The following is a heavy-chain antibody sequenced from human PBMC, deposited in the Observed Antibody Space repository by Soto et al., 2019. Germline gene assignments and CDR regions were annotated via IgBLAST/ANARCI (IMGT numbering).Heavy chain of an antibody. V-gene: IGHV4-4*07. CDR1: NASSSSFS. CDR3: ARDQGVTAAGITWFDP. Sequence: PSETLSLTCTVSNASSSSFSWSWIRQPAGKGLEWIGHISTSGSSNSNPSLNSRVTMSVDTSRNQFSLKLTSVTAADSAVYYCARDQGVTAAGITWFDPWGQGTLVTVSS. CDR2: ISTSGSS. J-gene: IGHJ5*02. D-gene: IGHD6-13*01.